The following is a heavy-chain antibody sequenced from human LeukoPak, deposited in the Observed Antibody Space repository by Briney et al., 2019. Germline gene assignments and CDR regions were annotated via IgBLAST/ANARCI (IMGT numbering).Heavy chain of an antibody. Sequence: PGGSLRLSCAVSGFTFSTYWMHWVRQGPGKGLAWVSLITSDGSATGYADSVKGRFTISRDNAKNTLYLHMDSLRAEDTAVYYCARDAAPGYFDLWGRGTLVTVSS. J-gene: IGHJ2*01. CDR3: ARDAAPGYFDL. V-gene: IGHV3-74*01. CDR1: GFTFSTYW. D-gene: IGHD2-15*01. CDR2: ITSDGSAT.